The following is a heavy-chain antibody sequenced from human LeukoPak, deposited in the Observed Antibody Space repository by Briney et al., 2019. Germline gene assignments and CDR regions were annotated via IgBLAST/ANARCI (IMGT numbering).Heavy chain of an antibody. Sequence: PGGSLRLSCAASGFTFSSYWMSWVRQAPGKGLEWVANIKQDGSEKYYVDSVKGRFTISRDNAKNSLYLQMNSLRAEDTAVYYCAREREYYGSGSYYGIPRYYYYYYMDVWGKGTTVTVSS. CDR2: IKQDGSEK. D-gene: IGHD3-10*01. J-gene: IGHJ6*03. CDR3: AREREYYGSGSYYGIPRYYYYYYMDV. V-gene: IGHV3-7*01. CDR1: GFTFSSYW.